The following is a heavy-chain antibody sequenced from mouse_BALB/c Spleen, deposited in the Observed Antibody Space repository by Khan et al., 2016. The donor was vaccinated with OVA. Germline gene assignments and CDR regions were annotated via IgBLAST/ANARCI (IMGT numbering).Heavy chain of an antibody. CDR2: ISSGGDYT. V-gene: IGHV5-6*02. D-gene: IGHD4-1*01. CDR1: GFTFSSYS. Sequence: EVMLVESGGDLVKPGGSLKLSCAASGFTFSSYSMSWVRQTPDKRLEWVASISSGGDYTYYPDSVKGRFTISRDKAKNTLYLQMSDLKSEDTAMYYCADHLTGSFAYGGQGTLVTVSA. J-gene: IGHJ3*01. CDR3: ADHLTGSFAY.